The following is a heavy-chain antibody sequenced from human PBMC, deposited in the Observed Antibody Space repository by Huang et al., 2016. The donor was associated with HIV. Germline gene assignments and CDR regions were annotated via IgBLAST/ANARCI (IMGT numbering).Heavy chain of an antibody. CDR2: DRTDVGET. D-gene: IGHD6-19*01. CDR1: GDTFLSYD. V-gene: IGHV1-18*04. Sequence: QVRLVQSGAEVKKPGASLKVSCKADGDTFLSYDISWVRQARGQGLEWGGRDRTDVGETRNAKRFQGRRTMTRDQCTSTAYMELRSLGADDTAVYYGARDREFSRGWGWAGYYLDYWGQGTPVLVSS. J-gene: IGHJ4*02. CDR3: ARDREFSRGWGWAGYYLDY.